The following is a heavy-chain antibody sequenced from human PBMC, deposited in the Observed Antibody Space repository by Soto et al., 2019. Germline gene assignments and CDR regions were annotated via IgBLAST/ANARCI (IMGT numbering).Heavy chain of an antibody. CDR3: AREYGYSSSSGAFDI. CDR2: ISSSSSYI. V-gene: IGHV3-21*01. CDR1: GFTFSSYG. D-gene: IGHD6-6*01. Sequence: LRLSCAASGFTFSSYGMNWVRQAPGKGLEWVSAISSSSSYIYYADSVKGRFTISRDNAKNSLYLQMNSLRAEDTAVYYCAREYGYSSSSGAFDIWGQGTMVTVSS. J-gene: IGHJ3*02.